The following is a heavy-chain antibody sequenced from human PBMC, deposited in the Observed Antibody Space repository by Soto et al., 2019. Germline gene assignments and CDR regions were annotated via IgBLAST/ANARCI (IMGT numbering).Heavy chain of an antibody. J-gene: IGHJ6*02. CDR3: ARDPYDSSGYSLDV. CDR1: RGSFSSYA. V-gene: IGHV1-69*13. D-gene: IGHD3-22*01. Sequence: GASVDVSCKASRGSFSSYASSWLRQAPGQGLEWMGGIIPIFGTANYAQKFQGRVTITADESTSTAYMELSSLRSEDTAVYYCARDPYDSSGYSLDVWGQGTPVTSP. CDR2: IIPIFGTA.